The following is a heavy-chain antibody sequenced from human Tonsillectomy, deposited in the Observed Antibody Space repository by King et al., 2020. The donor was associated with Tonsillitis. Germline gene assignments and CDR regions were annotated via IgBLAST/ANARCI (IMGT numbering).Heavy chain of an antibody. CDR2: ISGSGGST. Sequence: VQLVESGGGLVQPGGSLRLSCAASGFTFSSYAMSWVRQAPGKGLEWVSAISGSGGSTYYADSVKGRFTISRDNSKNTLYLQMNSLRAEDTAVYYCAKVPVGFGELLYSVDYWGQGTLVTVSS. D-gene: IGHD3-10*01. J-gene: IGHJ4*02. V-gene: IGHV3-23*04. CDR3: AKVPVGFGELLYSVDY. CDR1: GFTFSSYA.